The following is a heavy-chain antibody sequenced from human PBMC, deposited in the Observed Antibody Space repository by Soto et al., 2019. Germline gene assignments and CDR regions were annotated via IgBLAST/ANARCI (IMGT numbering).Heavy chain of an antibody. J-gene: IGHJ5*02. CDR3: TRVVFIEPSALPTVDP. Sequence: QVQLVQSGPEVRKPGASMKVSCKASGDTFKRYGSNWVRQAPGQGLEWVGWIDNQNGETKNAEALHGRFSLLPDTSPNTAYLELKNLKSDYTAIYYCTRVVFIEPSALPTVDPWGQGSLVTVSS. D-gene: IGHD2-21*02. V-gene: IGHV1-18*04. CDR2: IDNQNGET. CDR1: GDTFKRYG.